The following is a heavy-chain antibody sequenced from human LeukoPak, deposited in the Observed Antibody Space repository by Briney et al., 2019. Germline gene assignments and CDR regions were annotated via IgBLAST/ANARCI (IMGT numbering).Heavy chain of an antibody. D-gene: IGHD6-19*01. J-gene: IGHJ4*02. CDR2: IYHSGST. CDR3: ARAMVEQWLIYDY. V-gene: IGHV4-38-2*01. CDR1: GYSISSGYY. Sequence: SETLSLTCAVSGYSISSGYYWGWIRQPPGKGLEWIGSIYHSGSTYYNPSLKSRVTISVDTSKNQFSLKLSSVTAADTAVYYCARAMVEQWLIYDYWGQGTLGTVSS.